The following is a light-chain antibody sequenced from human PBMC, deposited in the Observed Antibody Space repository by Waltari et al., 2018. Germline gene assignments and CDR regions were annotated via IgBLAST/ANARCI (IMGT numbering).Light chain of an antibody. V-gene: IGLV1-40*01. CDR2: GSA. CDR3: QSYDISLSGFWV. Sequence: QSVLTQPPSVSGAPGQRVTVSCTGTNSNIGAGYDVHWYQQFPGTAPKLLIYGSANRPSGVPDRFSGSKSGTSASLAITGLQTEDEADYYYQSYDISLSGFWVFGGGTKLTVL. CDR1: NSNIGAGYD. J-gene: IGLJ3*02.